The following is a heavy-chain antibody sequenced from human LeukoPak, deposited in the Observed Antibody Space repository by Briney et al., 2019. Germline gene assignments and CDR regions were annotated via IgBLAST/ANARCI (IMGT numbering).Heavy chain of an antibody. CDR2: ISSSGSTI. CDR3: AKAQRGGSLDY. J-gene: IGHJ4*02. V-gene: IGHV3-11*04. D-gene: IGHD2-2*01. Sequence: YISSSGSTIYYADSVKGRFTISRDNAKNSLYLQMNRLRAEDTAVYYCAKAQRGGSLDYWGQGTLVTVSS.